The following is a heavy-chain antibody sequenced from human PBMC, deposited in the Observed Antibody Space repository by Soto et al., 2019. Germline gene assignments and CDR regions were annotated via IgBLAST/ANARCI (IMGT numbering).Heavy chain of an antibody. CDR1: GGSISSGGYY. CDR2: IYYSGST. D-gene: IGHD2-15*01. J-gene: IGHJ6*03. Sequence: SETLSLTCTVSGGSISSGGYYWSWIRQHPGKGLEWIGYIYYSGSTYYNPSLKSRVTISVDTSKNQFSLKLSSVTAADTAVYYCARGYCSGGSCYFSNYYYMDVWGKGTTVTVSS. V-gene: IGHV4-31*03. CDR3: ARGYCSGGSCYFSNYYYMDV.